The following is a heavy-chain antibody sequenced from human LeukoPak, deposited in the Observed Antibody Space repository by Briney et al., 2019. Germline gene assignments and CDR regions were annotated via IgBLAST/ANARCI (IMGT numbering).Heavy chain of an antibody. CDR2: INSDGGTT. CDR1: GFTFGTYW. J-gene: IGHJ4*02. Sequence: GGSLRLSCGASGFTFGTYWMHWVRQAPGKGLVWVSGINSDGGTTTYADSVKGRFTISRDNSKNTLYLQMNSLRAEDTAVYYCAKDRLPASGYYAHWGQGTLVTVSS. V-gene: IGHV3-74*01. CDR3: AKDRLPASGYYAH. D-gene: IGHD3-3*01.